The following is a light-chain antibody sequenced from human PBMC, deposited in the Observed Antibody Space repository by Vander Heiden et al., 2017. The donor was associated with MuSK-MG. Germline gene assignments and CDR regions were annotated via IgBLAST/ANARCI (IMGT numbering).Light chain of an antibody. CDR2: DVT. V-gene: IGLV2-23*02. Sequence: SALTQPACGPGSRGRSITISCTGASSDVGNYNLVSWYQQHPGKAPKVIIYDVTERPSGVSNRFSGSKSGNTASLTISGLQAEDEADYYCCSYTCSSAWVFGGGTKLTVL. J-gene: IGLJ3*02. CDR1: SSDVGNYNL. CDR3: CSYTCSSAWV.